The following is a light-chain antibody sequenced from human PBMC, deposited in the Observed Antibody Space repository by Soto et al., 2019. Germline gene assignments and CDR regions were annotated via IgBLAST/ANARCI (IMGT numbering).Light chain of an antibody. CDR1: QSVSSN. CDR3: QQYNNWPQT. V-gene: IGKV3-15*01. J-gene: IGKJ1*01. CDR2: GAS. Sequence: EIVMTQSPATLSVSPGERATLSCRASQSVSSNLAWYQQKPGQAPRLLNYGASTRATGIPARFSGRGSGTAFTLTISSLPSEDFAVYYCQQYNNWPQTFGQGTKVEIK.